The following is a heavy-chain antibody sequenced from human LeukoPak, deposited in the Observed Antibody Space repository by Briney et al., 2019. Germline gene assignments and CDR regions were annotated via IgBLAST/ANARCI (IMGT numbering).Heavy chain of an antibody. CDR1: GFSFSSYG. CDR2: IRSDGSNK. J-gene: IGHJ6*03. V-gene: IGHV3-30*02. D-gene: IGHD6-19*01. CDR3: ARVSSYSSGWSPTYYYYYMDV. Sequence: GSLRLSCAGSGFSFSSYGMHWVRQAPGKGLEWMAFIRSDGSNKYYADSVKGRFTISRDNSKNTLYLQMNSLRAEDTAVYYCARVSSYSSGWSPTYYYYYMDVWGKGTTVTISS.